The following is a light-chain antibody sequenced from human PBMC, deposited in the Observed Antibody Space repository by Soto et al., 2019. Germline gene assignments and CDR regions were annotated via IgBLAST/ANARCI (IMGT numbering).Light chain of an antibody. CDR2: GAS. V-gene: IGKV3-20*01. Sequence: EIVLTQSPGTLSLSPGERATLSCRASQSVSSSYFAWYQQKPGQAPRLLIYGASNRATDIPDGVSGSRSGKNVTLTISRLEPEDFAVYYCQQYSNSPPYTFGQGTKLEIK. CDR3: QQYSNSPPYT. J-gene: IGKJ2*01. CDR1: QSVSSSY.